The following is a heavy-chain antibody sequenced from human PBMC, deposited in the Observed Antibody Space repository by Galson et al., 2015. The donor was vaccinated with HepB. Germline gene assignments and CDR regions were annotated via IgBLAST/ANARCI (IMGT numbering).Heavy chain of an antibody. V-gene: IGHV3-21*06. CDR3: AKKGSDAYDGFDI. J-gene: IGHJ3*02. Sequence: SLRLSCAASGFTFSSYSMAWVRQAPGKGLEWVSSISSRGSYTYYAESLKGRLTISRDNAKSSLHLQIDSLTAEDTAVYCCAKKGSDAYDGFDIWGQGTMVTVSS. CDR2: ISSRGSYT. CDR1: GFTFSSYS.